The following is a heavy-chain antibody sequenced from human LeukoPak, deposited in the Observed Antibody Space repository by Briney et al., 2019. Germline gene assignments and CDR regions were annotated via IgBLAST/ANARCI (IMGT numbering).Heavy chain of an antibody. CDR1: EFSVGSNY. D-gene: IGHD3-16*02. CDR3: ARDERLGKLSAYYYYMDV. CDR2: IYSGGST. Sequence: PGGSLRLSCAASEFSVGSNYMTWVRQAPGKGLEWVSLIYSGGSTYYADSVKGRFTISRDNSKNTLYLQMNSLRAENTAVYYCARDERLGKLSAYYYYMDVWGKGTTVTVSS. J-gene: IGHJ6*03. V-gene: IGHV3-66*01.